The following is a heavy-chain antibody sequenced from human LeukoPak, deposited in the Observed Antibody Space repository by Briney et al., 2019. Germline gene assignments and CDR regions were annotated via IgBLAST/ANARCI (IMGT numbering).Heavy chain of an antibody. D-gene: IGHD3-22*01. CDR3: ARAPSEIGGYYPEYFRH. CDR1: GFTFSTYW. Sequence: GGSLRLSCAASGFTFSTYWMHWVRQAPGKGLVWVSRIKSDGSTNYADSVKGRFTISRDNANNTLSLQMNSLRPEDTGVYCCARAPSEIGGYYPEYFRHWGQGTPVTVSS. J-gene: IGHJ1*01. CDR2: IKSDGST. V-gene: IGHV3-74*01.